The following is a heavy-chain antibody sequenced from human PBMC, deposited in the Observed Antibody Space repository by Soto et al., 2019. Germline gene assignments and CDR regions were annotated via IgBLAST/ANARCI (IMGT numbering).Heavy chain of an antibody. Sequence: GGSLRLSCAASGFTFSSYGMHWVRQAPGKGLEWVAVIWYDGSNKYYADSVEGRFTISRDNSKNTLYLQMNSLRAEDTAVYYCARTAYCSSTSCHYYYYYMDVWGKGTTVTVSS. D-gene: IGHD2-2*01. CDR1: GFTFSSYG. V-gene: IGHV3-33*01. J-gene: IGHJ6*03. CDR2: IWYDGSNK. CDR3: ARTAYCSSTSCHYYYYYMDV.